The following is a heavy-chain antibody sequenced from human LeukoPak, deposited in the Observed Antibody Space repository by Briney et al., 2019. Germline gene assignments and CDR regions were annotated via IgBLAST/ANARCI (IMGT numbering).Heavy chain of an antibody. Sequence: GASVKVSCKASGGTFSSYAISWVRQAPGKGLEWMGGFDPEDGETIYAQKFQGRVTMTEDTSTDTAYMELSSLRSEDTAVYYCATHLGLYSLYEGDEVDYWGQGTLVTVSS. V-gene: IGHV1-24*01. CDR1: GGTFSSYA. CDR2: FDPEDGET. J-gene: IGHJ4*02. D-gene: IGHD2-21*01. CDR3: ATHLGLYSLYEGDEVDY.